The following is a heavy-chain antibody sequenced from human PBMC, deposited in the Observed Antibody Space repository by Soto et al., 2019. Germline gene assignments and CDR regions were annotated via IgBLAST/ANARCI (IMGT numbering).Heavy chain of an antibody. CDR2: ISGSGDST. Sequence: PGGSLRLSCAASGFTFSSYAMSWVRQAPGKGLEWVSGISGSGDSTYYADSVRGRFTITRDNSKNTLYLQMNSLRAEDTAVYYCAKVMTTVTTWHFDYWGQGTLVTVSS. D-gene: IGHD4-17*01. CDR3: AKVMTTVTTWHFDY. V-gene: IGHV3-23*01. J-gene: IGHJ4*02. CDR1: GFTFSSYA.